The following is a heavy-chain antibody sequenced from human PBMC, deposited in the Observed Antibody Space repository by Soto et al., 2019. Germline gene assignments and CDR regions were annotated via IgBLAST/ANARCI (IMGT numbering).Heavy chain of an antibody. CDR3: ARDIHHFDY. V-gene: IGHV3-48*02. CDR2: ISSSSSTI. J-gene: IGHJ4*02. Sequence: GGSLRLSCAASGFTFSSYSMNWVRQAPGKGLEWVSYISSSSSTIYYADSVKGRFTISRDNAKTSRYRKMNGLRDEETAVYYWARDIHHFDYGGKGTLVTVS. CDR1: GFTFSSYS.